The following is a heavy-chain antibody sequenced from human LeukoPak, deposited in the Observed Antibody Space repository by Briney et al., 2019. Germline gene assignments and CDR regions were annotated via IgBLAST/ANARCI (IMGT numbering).Heavy chain of an antibody. CDR2: IYPGDSDT. CDR3: ARGRDGYSFGFDY. CDR1: GYNFTPYW. Sequence: GESLKISCQSSGYNFTPYWIGWVRQMPGKGLEWMGIIYPGDSDTRYSPSFQGQVTISADKSISTAYLQWSGLKASDTAMYYCARGRDGYSFGFDYWGQGTLVTVSS. D-gene: IGHD5-24*01. V-gene: IGHV5-51*01. J-gene: IGHJ4*02.